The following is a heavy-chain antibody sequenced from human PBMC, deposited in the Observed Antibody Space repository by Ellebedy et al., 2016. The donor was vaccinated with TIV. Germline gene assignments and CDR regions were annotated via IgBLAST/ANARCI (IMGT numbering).Heavy chain of an antibody. Sequence: GESLKISXAASGFTFSSYAMSWVRQAPGKGLEWVSAISGSGGSTYYADSVKGRFTISRDNAKNSLYLQMNSLRDEDTAVYYCLDYGDYGGPNWGQGTLVTVSS. CDR2: ISGSGGST. CDR1: GFTFSSYA. CDR3: LDYGDYGGPN. J-gene: IGHJ4*02. V-gene: IGHV3-23*01. D-gene: IGHD4-17*01.